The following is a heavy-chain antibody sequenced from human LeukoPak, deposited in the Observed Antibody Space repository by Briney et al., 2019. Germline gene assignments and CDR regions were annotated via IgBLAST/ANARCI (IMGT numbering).Heavy chain of an antibody. CDR3: ARVGYSSSWYYFDY. CDR1: GGSISSGSYY. D-gene: IGHD6-13*01. V-gene: IGHV4-61*02. J-gene: IGHJ4*02. Sequence: NTSETLSLTCTVSGGSISSGSYYWSWIRQPAGKGLEWIGRIYTSGSTNYNPSLKSRVTISVDTSKNQFSLKLSSVTAADTAVYYCARVGYSSSWYYFDYWGQGTLVTVSS. CDR2: IYTSGST.